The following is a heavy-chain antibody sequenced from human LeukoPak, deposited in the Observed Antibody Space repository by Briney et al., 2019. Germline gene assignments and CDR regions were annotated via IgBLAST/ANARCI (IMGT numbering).Heavy chain of an antibody. CDR3: ARDTTVASGMQY. V-gene: IGHV4-59*01. CDR2: IYIKST. Sequence: SETLSLTCTVSGGSISTFSWSWIRQFPGKGLEWIGSIYIKSTNYNPSLKSRVAISVDTSKNQFSLRLDSVTTADTAVYYCARDTTVASGMQYWGQGTLVTVS. CDR1: GGSISTFS. D-gene: IGHD6-19*01. J-gene: IGHJ4*02.